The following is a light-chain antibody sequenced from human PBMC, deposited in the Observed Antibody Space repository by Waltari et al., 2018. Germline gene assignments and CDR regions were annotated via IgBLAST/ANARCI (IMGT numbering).Light chain of an antibody. CDR2: WVS. V-gene: IGKV4-1*01. CDR1: QSLIHPPDNRTF. J-gene: IGKJ4*01. Sequence: DIVMTQPPDSLAVSLGERATISCKSSQSLIHPPDNRTFLACYLQKPGHPLNLLIYWVSTRASGVPDRFSGSASGTDVTLTISSLQAEDVAVYYCQKYHTTPLPVGGGTKVEIK. CDR3: QKYHTTPLP.